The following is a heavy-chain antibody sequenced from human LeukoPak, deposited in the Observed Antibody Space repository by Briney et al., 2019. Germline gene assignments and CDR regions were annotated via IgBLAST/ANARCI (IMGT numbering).Heavy chain of an antibody. CDR1: GLTFSSYE. V-gene: IGHV3-48*03. Sequence: GGSLRLSCAASGLTFSSYEMNWVRQAPGKGLEWVSYISSSGSTIYYADSVKGRFTISRDNAKNSPYLQMNSLRVEDTAVYYCARSAGTWFDPWGQGTLVTVSS. CDR3: ARSAGTWFDP. J-gene: IGHJ5*02. D-gene: IGHD1-1*01. CDR2: ISSSGSTI.